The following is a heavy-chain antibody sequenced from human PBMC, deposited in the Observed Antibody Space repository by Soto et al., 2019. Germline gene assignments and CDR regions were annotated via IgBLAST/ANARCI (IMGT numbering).Heavy chain of an antibody. CDR3: ARDRPNYDFWSGYVSYYGMEL. V-gene: IGHV3-53*01. CDR2: IYSGGST. CDR1: GFTVSSNC. D-gene: IGHD3-3*01. J-gene: IGHJ6*02. Sequence: GGSLRRSCAASGFTVSSNCMSWVRQAAGKGLEWVSVIYSGGSTYYADSVKGRFNISRDNSKNTLYLQMNSLRAEDTAVYYCARDRPNYDFWSGYVSYYGMELWGQGTTVTISS.